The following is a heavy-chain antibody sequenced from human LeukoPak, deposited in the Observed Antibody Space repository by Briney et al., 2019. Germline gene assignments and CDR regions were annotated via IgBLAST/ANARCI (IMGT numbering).Heavy chain of an antibody. CDR3: ARDWPLGGMTQAPLDS. CDR1: GFTFSSYA. D-gene: IGHD3-16*01. V-gene: IGHV3-64*02. J-gene: IGHJ3*01. Sequence: GGSLRLSCAASGFTFSSYAMHWVRQAPGKGLEYVSAISSNGGSTYYADSVKGRFTISRDNSKNTLYLQMGSLRAEDMAVYYCARDWPLGGMTQAPLDSWGQGTMVTVSS. CDR2: ISSNGGST.